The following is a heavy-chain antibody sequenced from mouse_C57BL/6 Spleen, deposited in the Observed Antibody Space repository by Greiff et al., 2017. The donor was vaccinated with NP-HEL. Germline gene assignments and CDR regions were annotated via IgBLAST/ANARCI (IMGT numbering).Heavy chain of an antibody. Sequence: QVQLQQPGAELVRPGTSVKLSCKASGYTFTSYWMHWVKQRPGQGLEWIGVIDPSDSYTNYNQKFKGKATLTVDTSSNTAYMQLSSLTSEDSAVYYCAQFYYDYDEGYAMDYWGQGTSVTVSS. CDR1: GYTFTSYW. D-gene: IGHD2-4*01. J-gene: IGHJ4*01. CDR2: IDPSDSYT. CDR3: AQFYYDYDEGYAMDY. V-gene: IGHV1-59*01.